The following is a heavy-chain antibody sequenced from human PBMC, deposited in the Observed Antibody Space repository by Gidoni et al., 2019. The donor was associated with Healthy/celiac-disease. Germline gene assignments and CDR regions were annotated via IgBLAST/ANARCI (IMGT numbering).Heavy chain of an antibody. CDR2: IYWDDDK. D-gene: IGHD6-19*01. V-gene: IGHV2-5*02. CDR3: AHKAGGWRRNEYFQH. J-gene: IGHJ1*01. CDR1: GFSLSTRGVG. Sequence: QITLKESGPTLVKPTQTLTLTCTFSGFSLSTRGVGVGWIRQPPGKAREWLALIYWDDDKRYSPSLKSRLTITKDTSKTQVVLTMTNMDPLDTATYYCAHKAGGWRRNEYFQHWGQGTLVTVSS.